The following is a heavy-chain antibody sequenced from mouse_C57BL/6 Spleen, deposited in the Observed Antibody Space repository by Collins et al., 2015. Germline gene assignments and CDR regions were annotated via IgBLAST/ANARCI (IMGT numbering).Heavy chain of an antibody. CDR1: GYTFTNYW. CDR3: AREEYYRYYFDY. D-gene: IGHD2-14*01. Sequence: QVQLQQSGAELVRPGTSVKISCKASGYTFTNYWLGWVKQRPGHGLEWIGDIYPGGGYTNYNEKFKGKATLTADTSSSTAYMQLSSLTSEDSAVYFCAREEYYRYYFDYWGQGTTLTVSS. CDR2: IYPGGGYT. J-gene: IGHJ2*01. V-gene: IGHV1-63*02.